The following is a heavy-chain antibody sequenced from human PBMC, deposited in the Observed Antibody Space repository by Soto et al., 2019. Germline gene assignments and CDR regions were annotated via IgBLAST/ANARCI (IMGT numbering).Heavy chain of an antibody. Sequence: QVQLVESGGGVVQPGRSLRLSCAASGFTFSSYALHWVRQAPGKGLEWVAVISYDGSNKFYADSVKGRFTIFRDTSKNTLYLQMNSLRAEDTAVYYCARVLGGYPNFDYWGQGTLVTVSS. CDR1: GFTFSSYA. D-gene: IGHD3-22*01. CDR3: ARVLGGYPNFDY. CDR2: ISYDGSNK. J-gene: IGHJ4*02. V-gene: IGHV3-30-3*01.